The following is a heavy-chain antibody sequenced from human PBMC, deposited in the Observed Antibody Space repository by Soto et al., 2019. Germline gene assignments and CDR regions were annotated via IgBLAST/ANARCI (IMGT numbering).Heavy chain of an antibody. J-gene: IGHJ2*01. CDR2: ISVYNGNT. Sequence: QVQLVQSGAEVKKPGASVKVSCKASGYTFINYGINWVRQAPGQGLEWMGWISVYNGNTHYGQKFQGRVTMTTDTSTSTASMELRSLRSDDTAVYYCARHVEAYGGNDWYFDLWGRGTLVTVSS. V-gene: IGHV1-18*01. CDR3: ARHVEAYGGNDWYFDL. CDR1: GYTFINYG. D-gene: IGHD4-17*01.